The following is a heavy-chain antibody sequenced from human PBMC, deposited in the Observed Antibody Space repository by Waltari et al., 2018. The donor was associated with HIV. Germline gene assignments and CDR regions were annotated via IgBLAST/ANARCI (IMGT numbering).Heavy chain of an antibody. Sequence: QVQLVQSGAEVKKPGSSVKVSCKASGGTFSSYAISWVRQAPGQGLEWMGGIIPIFGTANYAQKFQGRVTITADESTSTAYMELSSLRSEDTAVYYCARDRLYGGYSGSTGAFDIWGQGTMVTVSS. CDR3: ARDRLYGGYSGSTGAFDI. V-gene: IGHV1-69*01. CDR2: IIPIFGTA. J-gene: IGHJ3*02. D-gene: IGHD1-26*01. CDR1: GGTFSSYA.